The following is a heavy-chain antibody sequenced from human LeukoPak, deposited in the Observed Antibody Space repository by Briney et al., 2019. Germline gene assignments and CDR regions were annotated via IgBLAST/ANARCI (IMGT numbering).Heavy chain of an antibody. CDR1: SLTFTNTW. J-gene: IGHJ4*02. D-gene: IGHD3/OR15-3a*01. V-gene: IGHV3-15*01. Sequence: PGGSLRLSCAASSLTFTNTWMTWVRQAPGKGLEWVGRIKSKTDGGTTDYTTPVKGRFTISRDDSKNTLYLQMNSLKTEDTAVYYCTTWTASRWGQGTLVTVSS. CDR2: IKSKTDGGTT. CDR3: TTWTASR.